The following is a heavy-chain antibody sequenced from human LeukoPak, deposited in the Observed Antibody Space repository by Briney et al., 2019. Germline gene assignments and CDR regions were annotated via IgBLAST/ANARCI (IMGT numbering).Heavy chain of an antibody. CDR3: ARVNTLIRGIGWFDP. CDR1: GYSISSGYY. J-gene: IGHJ5*02. CDR2: IYYSGTT. V-gene: IGHV4-38-2*02. Sequence: PSETLSLTCTVSGYSISSGYYWGWIRQPPGKGLELIGNIYYSGTTYYTPSLKSRATISVDTSKNQFSLKLSSVTAADTAVYYCARVNTLIRGIGWFDPWGQGILVTVSS. D-gene: IGHD3-10*01.